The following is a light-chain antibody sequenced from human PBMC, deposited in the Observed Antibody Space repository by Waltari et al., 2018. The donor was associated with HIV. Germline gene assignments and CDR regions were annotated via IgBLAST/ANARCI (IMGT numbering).Light chain of an antibody. CDR2: ANN. CDR1: KSNIGEYP. J-gene: IGLJ2*01. CDR3: AAWDDTLYGL. Sequence: QSVLTQPPSASGTPGQSVTISCSGSKSNIGEYPVNWYHQVPGTAPKLVIYANNQRPAGVPARFSGSQSGTSASLAISGLRSEDEGYYYCAAWDDTLYGLFGGGTKLTVL. V-gene: IGLV1-44*01.